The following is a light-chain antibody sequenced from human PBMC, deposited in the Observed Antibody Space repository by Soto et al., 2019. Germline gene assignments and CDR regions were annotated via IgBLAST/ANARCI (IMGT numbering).Light chain of an antibody. CDR1: SSNIGSNY. CDR3: ASWDDSLSGYV. CDR2: GNN. Sequence: QAVVTQPPSASGTPGQGVTISCSGGSSNIGSNYVYWCQHLPGAAPNLLLYGNNQRPSGVPDRFSGSKSGTSASLAISGLRSDDEADYYCASWDDSLSGYVFGTGTKLTVL. V-gene: IGLV1-47*01. J-gene: IGLJ1*01.